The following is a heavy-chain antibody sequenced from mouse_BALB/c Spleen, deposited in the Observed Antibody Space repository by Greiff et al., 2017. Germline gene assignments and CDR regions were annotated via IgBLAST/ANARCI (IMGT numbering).Heavy chain of an antibody. D-gene: IGHD2-4*01. CDR3: ARAMYDYDGFFPLAY. J-gene: IGHJ3*01. CDR2: ISSGGGST. Sequence: EVKLMESGGGLVKPGGSLKLSCAASGFAFSSYDMSWVRQTPEKRLEWVAYISSGGGSTYYPDTVKGRFTISRDNAKNTLYLQMSSLKSEDTAMYYCARAMYDYDGFFPLAYWGQGTLVTVSA. CDR1: GFAFSSYD. V-gene: IGHV5-12-1*01.